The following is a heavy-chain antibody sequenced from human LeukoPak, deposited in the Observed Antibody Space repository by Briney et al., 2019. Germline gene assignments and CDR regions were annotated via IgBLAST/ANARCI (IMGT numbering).Heavy chain of an antibody. J-gene: IGHJ4*02. CDR1: GFTFSSYS. CDR2: ISSSGSTI. D-gene: IGHD1-26*01. V-gene: IGHV3-48*04. Sequence: PGGSLRLSCASSGFTFSSYSMNWVRQAPGKGLEWVSSISSSGSTIYYADSVKGRFTISRDNAKSSLYLQMNSLRAEDTAVYYCARVSSYGSTHPDYWGQGTLVTVSS. CDR3: ARVSSYGSTHPDY.